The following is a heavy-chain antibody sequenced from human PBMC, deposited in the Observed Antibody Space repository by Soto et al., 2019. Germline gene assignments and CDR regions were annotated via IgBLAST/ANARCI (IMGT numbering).Heavy chain of an antibody. J-gene: IGHJ4*02. Sequence: VPFVQSGAEVKRPGASVKLSCKASGYTFTNYVIHCVRQAPGQGLEWRGWIFGGNGNTAYSQQFQGRATSTRDTFASAAYMELSSLTSEDTAVYYCTREGFWGQGTLITVSS. CDR1: GYTFTNYV. CDR3: TREGF. V-gene: IGHV1-3*01. CDR2: IFGGNGNT.